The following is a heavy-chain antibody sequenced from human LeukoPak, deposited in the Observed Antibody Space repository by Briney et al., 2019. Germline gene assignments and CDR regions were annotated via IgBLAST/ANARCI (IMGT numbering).Heavy chain of an antibody. V-gene: IGHV3-21*01. Sequence: GGSLRLSCAASGFTFSSYSMNWVRQAPGKGLEWVSSISSSSSYIYYADSVKGRFTISRDNAKNSLYLQMNSLRVEDTAVYYCARDHYYYDSSGYCNWGQGTLVTVSS. CDR2: ISSSSSYI. J-gene: IGHJ4*02. CDR1: GFTFSSYS. D-gene: IGHD3-22*01. CDR3: ARDHYYYDSSGYCN.